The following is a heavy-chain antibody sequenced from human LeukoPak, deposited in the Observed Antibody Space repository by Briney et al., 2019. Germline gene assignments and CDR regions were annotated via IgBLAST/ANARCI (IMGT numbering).Heavy chain of an antibody. D-gene: IGHD2-2*01. V-gene: IGHV1-18*01. J-gene: IGHJ6*02. CDR2: ISAYNGNR. Sequence: ASVKVSCKASGYTLTSYGISWVRQVPGQGLEWMGWISAYNGNRNYAQKLQGRVTMTTDTSTSTAYVELRSLRSDDTAVYYCARDINIVVVPAASYYYYYGMDVWGQGTTVTVSS. CDR3: ARDINIVVVPAASYYYYYGMDV. CDR1: GYTLTSYG.